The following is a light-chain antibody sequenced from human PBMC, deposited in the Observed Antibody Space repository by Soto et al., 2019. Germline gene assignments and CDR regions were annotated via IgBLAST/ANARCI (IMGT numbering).Light chain of an antibody. J-gene: IGLJ2*01. CDR2: NDN. V-gene: IGLV1-44*01. CDR1: TSNIGSNS. Sequence: QLVLTQPPSASGTPGQRVTLSCSGSTSNIGSNSVNWYRQLPATAPKLLIYNDNERPSGVPDRFSGSRSGTSASLAISGLQSADEADYYCAAWDDSLNGVVFGGGTKLTVL. CDR3: AAWDDSLNGVV.